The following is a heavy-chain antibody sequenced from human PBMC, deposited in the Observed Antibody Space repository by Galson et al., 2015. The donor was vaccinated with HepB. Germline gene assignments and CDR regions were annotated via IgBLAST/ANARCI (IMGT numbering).Heavy chain of an antibody. CDR1: GFTFSSYW. Sequence: SLRLSCAASGFTFSSYWMSWARQAPGKGLEWVANIKQDGSKKYYVDSVKGRFTISRDNAKNSLYLQMSSLRAEDTAVYYCARDNFGEFDYYGMDVWGQGTTVTVSS. CDR3: ARDNFGEFDYYGMDV. J-gene: IGHJ6*02. D-gene: IGHD3-10*01. CDR2: IKQDGSKK. V-gene: IGHV3-7*01.